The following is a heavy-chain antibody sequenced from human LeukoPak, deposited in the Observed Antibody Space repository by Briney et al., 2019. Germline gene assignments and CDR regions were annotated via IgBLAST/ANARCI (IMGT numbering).Heavy chain of an antibody. J-gene: IGHJ1*01. CDR2: INPSGGST. CDR1: GYTFTSYY. CDR3: ARAGAIAVAGTELGKGEYFQH. Sequence: AASVKVSCKASGYTFTSYYMHWVRQAPGQGLEWMGIINPSGGSTSYAQKFQGRVTMTRDTSTSTVYMELSSLRSEDTAVYYCARAGAIAVAGTELGKGEYFQHWGQGTLVTVSS. V-gene: IGHV1-46*01. D-gene: IGHD6-19*01.